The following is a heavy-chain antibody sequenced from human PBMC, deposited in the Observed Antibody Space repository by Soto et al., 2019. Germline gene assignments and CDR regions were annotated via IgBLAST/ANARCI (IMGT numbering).Heavy chain of an antibody. CDR2: ISYDGSNK. D-gene: IGHD3-16*01. J-gene: IGHJ4*02. CDR3: ARGTGFMITLTDY. Sequence: QVQLVESGGGVVQPGRSLRLSCAASGFTFSSYAMHWVRQAPGKGLEWMAVISYDGSNKYYADSVKGRFTISRDNSKNTLYLPMNSLIAEDTAVYYCARGTGFMITLTDYWGQGTMVTVSS. V-gene: IGHV3-30-3*01. CDR1: GFTFSSYA.